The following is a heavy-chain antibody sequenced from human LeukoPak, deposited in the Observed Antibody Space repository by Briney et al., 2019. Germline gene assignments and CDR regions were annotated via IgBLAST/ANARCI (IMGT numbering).Heavy chain of an antibody. J-gene: IGHJ6*03. Sequence: SETLSLPCAVYGGSFSGYFWRWLRAPPGRGGEWVGQINHSGSANHNPSLKSRVTISVDKSKNQFSLKLSSVTAADTAVYYCARMGPPYLYYYYYMDVWGKGTSVTISS. CDR2: INHSGSA. V-gene: IGHV4-34*01. CDR1: GGSFSGYF. CDR3: ARMGPPYLYYYYYMDV. D-gene: IGHD3-10*01.